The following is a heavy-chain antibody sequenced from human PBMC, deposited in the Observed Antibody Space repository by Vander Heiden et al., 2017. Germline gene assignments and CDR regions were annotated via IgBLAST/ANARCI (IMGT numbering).Heavy chain of an antibody. CDR1: GFTFDDDA. CDR3: AKGPVVVTATFFDY. V-gene: IGHV3-9*01. J-gene: IGHJ4*02. Sequence: EVQLVESGGGLVQPGRSLRLSGAASGFTFDDDAMHWVRQAPGKGLEWVSGISWNSGSIGYADSVKGRFTISRDNAKNSLYLQMNSLRAEDTALYYCAKGPVVVTATFFDYWGQGTLVTVSS. D-gene: IGHD2-21*02. CDR2: ISWNSGSI.